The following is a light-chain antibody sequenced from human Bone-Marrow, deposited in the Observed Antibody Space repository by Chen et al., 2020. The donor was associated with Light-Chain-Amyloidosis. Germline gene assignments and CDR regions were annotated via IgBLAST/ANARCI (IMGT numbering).Light chain of an antibody. CDR3: QQYYSIPVT. CDR2: WAS. CDR1: QSVLYSSNNKNY. V-gene: IGKV4-1*01. J-gene: IGKJ3*01. Sequence: DIVMTQFPDSLAGSLGERATINCKSSQSVLYSSNNKNYLAWYQQKPGQPPKLLISWASTRESGVPDRFSGSGSGTDFTLTISSLQAEDVAVYYCQQYYSIPVTFGPGTKVD.